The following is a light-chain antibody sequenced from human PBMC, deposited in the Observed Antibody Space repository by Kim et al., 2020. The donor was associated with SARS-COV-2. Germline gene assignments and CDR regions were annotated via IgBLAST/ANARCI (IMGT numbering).Light chain of an antibody. CDR1: TLRSYY. V-gene: IGLV3-19*01. J-gene: IGLJ2*01. CDR3: NSRDSNDNVV. CDR2: GKN. Sequence: VALGQTVRITCQGDTLRSYYATWYQQKPGQAPIVVIYGKNNRPSGIPDRFSGSSSGNTASLTITGTQAGDEADYYCNSRDSNDNVVFGGGTQLTVL.